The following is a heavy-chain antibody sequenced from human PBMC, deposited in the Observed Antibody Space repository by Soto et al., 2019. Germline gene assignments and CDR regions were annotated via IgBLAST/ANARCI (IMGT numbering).Heavy chain of an antibody. CDR2: ISYDGSSK. J-gene: IGHJ6*02. CDR3: AKDHPCFYLWRGYIRDFCSVMEV. Sequence: HWISKAQSKGLEWVAVISYDGSSKYDADAVKGRFTIPTDNSKNTLYLQMNSLRAEDTAVYYCAKDHPCFYLWRGYIRDFCSVMEVLGQGSTVIVSS. D-gene: IGHD3-3*01. V-gene: IGHV3-30*18.